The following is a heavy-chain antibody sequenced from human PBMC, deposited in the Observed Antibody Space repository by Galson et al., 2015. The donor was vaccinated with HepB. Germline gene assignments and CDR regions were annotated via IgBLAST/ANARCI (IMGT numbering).Heavy chain of an antibody. V-gene: IGHV3-21*01. D-gene: IGHD3-9*01. CDR2: ISSSSSYI. J-gene: IGHJ4*02. CDR3: ASLYDILTGEGDY. CDR1: GFTFSSYS. Sequence: LRLSCAASGFTFSSYSMNWVRQAPGKGLEWVSSISSSSSYIYYADSVKGRFTISRDNAKNSLYVQMNRLRAEDTAVYYCASLYDILTGEGDYWGQGTLVTVSS.